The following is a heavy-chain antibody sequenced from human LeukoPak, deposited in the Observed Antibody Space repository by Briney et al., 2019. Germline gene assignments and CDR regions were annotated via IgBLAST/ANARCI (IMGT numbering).Heavy chain of an antibody. CDR2: IYYSGST. Sequence: SETLSLTCTVSGASISSYYWSWIRQPPGKGLEWIGSIYYSGSTYYNPSLKSRVTISVDTSKNQFSLKLSSVTAADTAVYYCARLPLIAAFDIWGQGTMVTVSS. J-gene: IGHJ3*02. D-gene: IGHD3-16*02. CDR3: ARLPLIAAFDI. V-gene: IGHV4-39*01. CDR1: GASISSYY.